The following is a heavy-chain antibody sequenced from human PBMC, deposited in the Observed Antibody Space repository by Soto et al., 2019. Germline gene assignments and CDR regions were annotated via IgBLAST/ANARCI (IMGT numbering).Heavy chain of an antibody. D-gene: IGHD6-6*01. CDR3: ARRLGQLVMPNDWFDP. CDR2: VYHTGDT. V-gene: IGHV4-61*01. J-gene: IGHJ5*02. Sequence: KASETLSLTCTVSGASLTSGTFYWSWVRQPPGKGLELIGYVYHTGDTKYNPSLQSRVTISLDTSKNQFSLKLSSVTAADTAVYYCARRLGQLVMPNDWFDPWGQGTLVTVSS. CDR1: GASLTSGTFY.